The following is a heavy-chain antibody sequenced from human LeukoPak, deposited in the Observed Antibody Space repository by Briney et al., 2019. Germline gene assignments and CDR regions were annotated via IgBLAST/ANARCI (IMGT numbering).Heavy chain of an antibody. J-gene: IGHJ4*02. CDR3: ARAPYYYDSSGYYPTPIDY. CDR2: ISYDGSNK. Sequence: GGSLRLSCAASGFTLSSYAMHWVRQAPGKGLEWVAVISYDGSNKYYADSVKGRFTISRDNAKNSLYLQMNSLRAEDTAVYYCARAPYYYDSSGYYPTPIDYWGQGTLVTVSS. V-gene: IGHV3-30-3*01. D-gene: IGHD3-22*01. CDR1: GFTLSSYA.